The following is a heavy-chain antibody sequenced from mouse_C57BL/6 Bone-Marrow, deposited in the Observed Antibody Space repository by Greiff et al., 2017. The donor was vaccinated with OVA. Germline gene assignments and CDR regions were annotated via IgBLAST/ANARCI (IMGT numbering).Heavy chain of an antibody. CDR2: IYPGGGYT. Sequence: VHLVESGAELVRPGTSVKMSCKASGYTFTNYWIGWAKQRPGHGLEWIGDIYPGGGYTNYNEKFKGKATLTADKSSSTAYMQFSSLTSEDSAIYYCARMAPYFDVWGTGTTVTVSS. J-gene: IGHJ1*03. CDR1: GYTFTNYW. V-gene: IGHV1-63*01. CDR3: ARMAPYFDV.